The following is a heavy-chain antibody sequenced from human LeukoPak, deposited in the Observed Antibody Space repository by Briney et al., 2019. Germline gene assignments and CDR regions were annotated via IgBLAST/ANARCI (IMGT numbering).Heavy chain of an antibody. CDR3: AKSKNPFAGGTGTTTLDY. J-gene: IGHJ4*02. Sequence: GGSLRLSCAASGFTFDDYAMHWVRQAPGKGLEWVSGISWNSGSIGYADSVKGRFTISRDNAKNSLYLQMNSLRAEDTAVYYCAKSKNPFAGGTGTTTLDYWGQGTLVTVSS. CDR1: GFTFDDYA. V-gene: IGHV3-9*01. D-gene: IGHD1-1*01. CDR2: ISWNSGSI.